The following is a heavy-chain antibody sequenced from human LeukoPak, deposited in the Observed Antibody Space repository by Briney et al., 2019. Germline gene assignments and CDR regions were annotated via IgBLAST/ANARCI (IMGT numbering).Heavy chain of an antibody. CDR1: GGTFSSYA. CDR3: ARDTLWIHSAGYYFDY. CDR2: IIPIFGTA. D-gene: IGHD5-18*01. V-gene: IGHV1-69*05. Sequence: SVKVSCKASGGTFSSYAISWVRPAPGQGLEWMGRIIPIFGTANYAQKFQGRVTITTDESTSTAYMELSSLRSEDTAVYYCARDTLWIHSAGYYFDYWGQGTLVTVSS. J-gene: IGHJ4*02.